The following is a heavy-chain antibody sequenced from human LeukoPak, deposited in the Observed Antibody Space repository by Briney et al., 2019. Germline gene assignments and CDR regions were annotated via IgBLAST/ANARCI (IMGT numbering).Heavy chain of an antibody. D-gene: IGHD1-26*01. J-gene: IGHJ4*02. CDR3: ARVPSLVGAPDC. CDR1: GGSISSSSYY. Sequence: PSETLSLTCTVSGGSISSSSYYWGWIRQPPGKGLEWIGSIYYSGSTNYNPSLKSRVTISVDTSKNQFSLKLSSVTAADTAVYYCARVPSLVGAPDCWGQGTLVTVSS. CDR2: IYYSGST. V-gene: IGHV4-39*07.